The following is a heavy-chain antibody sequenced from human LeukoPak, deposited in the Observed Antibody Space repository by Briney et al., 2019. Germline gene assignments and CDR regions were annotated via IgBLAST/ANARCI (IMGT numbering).Heavy chain of an antibody. CDR2: INPNSGGT. CDR1: GYTFTGYY. Sequence: ASVKVSCKASGYTFTGYYMHWVRQAPGQGLEWMGWINPNSGGTNYAQKFQGRVTMTRDMSTSTVYMELSSLKAEDTAVYYCARGDYDFADYYYYYMDVWGKGTTVTVSS. V-gene: IGHV1-2*02. J-gene: IGHJ6*03. CDR3: ARGDYDFADYYYYYMDV. D-gene: IGHD3-3*01.